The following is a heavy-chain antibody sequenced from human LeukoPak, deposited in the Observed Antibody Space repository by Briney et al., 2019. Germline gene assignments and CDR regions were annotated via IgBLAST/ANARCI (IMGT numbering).Heavy chain of an antibody. J-gene: IGHJ1*01. CDR2: IKQDGSEK. Sequence: GGSLRLSCAASGFTFSSYWMSWVRQAPGKGLEWVANIKQDGSEKYYVDSVKGRFTISRDNVKNSLYLQMNSLRAEDTAVYYCATYSSLNRREFQYWGQGTLLTVSS. CDR1: GFTFSSYW. CDR3: ATYSSLNRREFQY. V-gene: IGHV3-7*01. D-gene: IGHD3-22*01.